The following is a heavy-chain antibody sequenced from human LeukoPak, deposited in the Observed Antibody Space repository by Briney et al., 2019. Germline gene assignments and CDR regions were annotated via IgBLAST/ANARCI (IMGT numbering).Heavy chain of an antibody. Sequence: ASVKVSCKASGYTFTSYGISWVRQAPGQGLELMGWISAYNGNTNYAQKLQGRVTMTTDTSTSTAYMELRSLRSDDTAVYYCARDPYDFWSGRDYYYGMDVWGQGTTVTVS. D-gene: IGHD3-3*01. CDR2: ISAYNGNT. CDR3: ARDPYDFWSGRDYYYGMDV. V-gene: IGHV1-18*01. J-gene: IGHJ6*02. CDR1: GYTFTSYG.